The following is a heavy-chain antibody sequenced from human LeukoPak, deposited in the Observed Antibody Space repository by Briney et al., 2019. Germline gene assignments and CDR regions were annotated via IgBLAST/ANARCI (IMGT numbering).Heavy chain of an antibody. V-gene: IGHV4-39*07. Sequence: PSETLSLTCTVPGGSISSSSYYWGWLRQPPGKGLEWIGSIYYSGSTYYNPSLKSRVTISVDTSKNQFSLKLSSVTAADTAVYYCARAISMYYYDSSGYYSGHDAFDIWGQGTMVTVSS. CDR3: ARAISMYYYDSSGYYSGHDAFDI. CDR2: IYYSGST. CDR1: GGSISSSSYY. D-gene: IGHD3-22*01. J-gene: IGHJ3*02.